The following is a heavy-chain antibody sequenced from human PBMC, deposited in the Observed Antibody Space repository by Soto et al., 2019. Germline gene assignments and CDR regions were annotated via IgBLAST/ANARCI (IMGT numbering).Heavy chain of an antibody. V-gene: IGHV4-39*01. Sequence: SETLSLTCTVSGGSISSSSYYWGWIRQPPGKGLEWIGSIYYSGRAYYNPSLKSPYYSGSTYYNPSLKSRVTISVDTSKNQFSLKLSSVTAADTAVYYCASGGTINSPDFDYWGQGTLVTVSS. J-gene: IGHJ4*02. D-gene: IGHD1-1*01. CDR1: GGSISSSSYY. CDR3: ASGGTINSPDFDY. CDR2: IYYSGRA.